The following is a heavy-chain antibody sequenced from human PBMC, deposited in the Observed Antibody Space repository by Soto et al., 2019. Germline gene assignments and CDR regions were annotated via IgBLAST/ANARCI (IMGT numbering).Heavy chain of an antibody. CDR3: ARETAAAGSYYYYYGMDV. V-gene: IGHV3-7*01. CDR2: IKQDGSEK. J-gene: IGHJ6*02. CDR1: GFTFSSYW. Sequence: EVQLVESGGGLVQPGGSLRLSCAASGFTFSSYWMSWVRQAPGKGLEWVANIKQDGSEKYYADSVKGRFTISRDNAKNSLYLQMNSLRAEDTAVYYCARETAAAGSYYYYYGMDVWGQGTTVTVSS. D-gene: IGHD6-13*01.